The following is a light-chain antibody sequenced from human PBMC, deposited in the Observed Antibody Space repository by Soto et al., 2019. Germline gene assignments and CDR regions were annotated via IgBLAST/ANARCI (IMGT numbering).Light chain of an antibody. J-gene: IGLJ2*01. CDR1: SSDVGGYNF. CDR3: TSYTSRNDFVV. Sequence: QSVLTQPPSASGSPGRSVTISCTGTSSDVGGYNFFSWYQQHPGKAPKLLVYEVYKRPSGVPDRFSGSKSGNRASLTVSGLQAEDEADYYCTSYTSRNDFVVFGGGTKLTVL. V-gene: IGLV2-8*01. CDR2: EVY.